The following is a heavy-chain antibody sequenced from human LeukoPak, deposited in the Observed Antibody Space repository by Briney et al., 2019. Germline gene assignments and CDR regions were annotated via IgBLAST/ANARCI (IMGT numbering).Heavy chain of an antibody. V-gene: IGHV4-4*02. J-gene: IGHJ4*02. CDR3: ARAVGASGSRYFDY. CDR1: GGAISSVDW. Sequence: SSGTLSLTRAVSGGAISSVDWWSWVRQSPGKGLEWMGEVYHSGTTNYNPSLKSRLTISVDKSKNQFSLNLSSVTAADTAVYYCARAVGASGSRYFDYWGQGTLVTVSS. CDR2: VYHSGTT. D-gene: IGHD3-10*01.